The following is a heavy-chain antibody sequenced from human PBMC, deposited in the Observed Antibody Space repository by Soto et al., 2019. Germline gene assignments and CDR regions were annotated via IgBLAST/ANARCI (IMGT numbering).Heavy chain of an antibody. D-gene: IGHD3-16*01. CDR3: ARGLRGLPPHHYYYGMDV. J-gene: IGHJ6*02. V-gene: IGHV1-69*01. Sequence: SVKVSCTASGGTFSSYAISWVRQAPGQGLEWMGGIIPIFGTANYAQKFQGRVTITADESTSTAYMELSSLRSEDTAVYYCARGLRGLPPHHYYYGMDVWGQGTTVTVSS. CDR2: IIPIFGTA. CDR1: GGTFSSYA.